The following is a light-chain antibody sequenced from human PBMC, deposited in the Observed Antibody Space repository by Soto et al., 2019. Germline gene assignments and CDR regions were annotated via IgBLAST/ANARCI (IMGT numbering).Light chain of an antibody. CDR2: WAS. CDR1: QSVLYSSNNKNY. CDR3: QQYYSTPWT. Sequence: DIVMTQSPDSLAVSLGERATINCKSSQSVLYSSNNKNYLAWYQQKPGQPPKLLIYWASTRESGVPDRFSGSGSGTDFTLTISSLQAEDVAVSYCQQYYSTPWTFGQRTKVDIK. J-gene: IGKJ1*01. V-gene: IGKV4-1*01.